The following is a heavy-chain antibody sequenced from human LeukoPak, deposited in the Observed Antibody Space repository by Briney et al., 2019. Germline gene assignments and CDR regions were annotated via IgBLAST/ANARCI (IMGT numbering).Heavy chain of an antibody. CDR2: INHSGST. V-gene: IGHV4-34*01. J-gene: IGHJ4*02. CDR1: GGSISSYY. D-gene: IGHD6-19*01. Sequence: SETLSLTCTVSGGSISSYYWSWIRQPPGKGLEWIGEINHSGSTYYNPSLKSRVTISVDTSKNQFSLKLSSVTAADTAVYYCATFSGWYGFDYWGQGTLVTVSS. CDR3: ATFSGWYGFDY.